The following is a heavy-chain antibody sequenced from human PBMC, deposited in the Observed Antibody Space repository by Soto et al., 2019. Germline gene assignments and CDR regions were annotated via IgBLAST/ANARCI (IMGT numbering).Heavy chain of an antibody. Sequence: PSETLSLTCAVYGGSFSGYYWSWIRQPPGKGLEWIGEINHSGSTNYNPSLKSRVTISVDTSKNQFSLKLSSVTAADTAVYYCARGLPTYYYDSSGYYRLIFDYWGQGTLVTVSS. CDR2: INHSGST. CDR1: GGSFSGYY. J-gene: IGHJ4*02. CDR3: ARGLPTYYYDSSGYYRLIFDY. D-gene: IGHD3-22*01. V-gene: IGHV4-34*01.